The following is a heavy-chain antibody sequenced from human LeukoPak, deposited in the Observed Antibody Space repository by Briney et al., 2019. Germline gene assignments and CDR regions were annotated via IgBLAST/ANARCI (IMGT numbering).Heavy chain of an antibody. J-gene: IGHJ6*02. CDR2: INSDGSST. V-gene: IGHV3-74*01. Sequence: GGSLRLSCAASGFTFSNYWMHWGRQAPGRGLVWVSRINSDGSSTTYADSVKGRFTISRDNAKNTLYVQMNSLRAEDTAVYYCARVRSGSSAGNYGMDVWGQGTTVTVSS. CDR1: GFTFSNYW. D-gene: IGHD1-26*01. CDR3: ARVRSGSSAGNYGMDV.